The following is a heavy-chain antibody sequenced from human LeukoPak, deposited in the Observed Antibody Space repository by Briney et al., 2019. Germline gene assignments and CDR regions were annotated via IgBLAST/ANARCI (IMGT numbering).Heavy chain of an antibody. D-gene: IGHD3-22*01. CDR2: INPNSGGT. CDR3: ARGYRDSSGPCLDS. V-gene: IGHV1-2*02. J-gene: IGHJ5*01. CDR1: GYTFTGYY. Sequence: ASVKVSCKASGYTFTGYYIHWVRQDPGQGLEWMGWINPNSGGTKYAQKFQGRVTMTRDTAISTAHMELNRLTSDHTAVYFCARGYRDSSGPCLDSWGQGTLVTVSS.